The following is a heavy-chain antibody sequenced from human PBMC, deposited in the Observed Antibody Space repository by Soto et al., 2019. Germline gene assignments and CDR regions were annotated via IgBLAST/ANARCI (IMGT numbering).Heavy chain of an antibody. Sequence: SETLSLTCTVSGGSISSYYWSWIRQPPGKGLEWIGYIYDSGSTYYNPSLKSRVTISVDTSKNQFSLKLSSVTAADTAVYYCARLLGSGSHNWFDPWGQGTLVTVSS. CDR2: IYDSGST. D-gene: IGHD3-10*01. J-gene: IGHJ5*02. V-gene: IGHV4-59*12. CDR1: GGSISSYY. CDR3: ARLLGSGSHNWFDP.